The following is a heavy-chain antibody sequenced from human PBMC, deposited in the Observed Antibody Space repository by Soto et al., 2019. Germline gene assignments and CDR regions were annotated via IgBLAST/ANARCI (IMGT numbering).Heavy chain of an antibody. V-gene: IGHV4-34*01. Sequence: SETLSLTCAVYGGSFSGYYCSWIRQPPGKGLEWIGEINHSGSTNYNPSLKSRVTISVDTSKNQFSLKLSSVTAADTAVYYCARGRRQWLVNNWFDPWGQGTLVTAPQ. D-gene: IGHD6-19*01. CDR3: ARGRRQWLVNNWFDP. CDR1: GGSFSGYY. J-gene: IGHJ5*02. CDR2: INHSGST.